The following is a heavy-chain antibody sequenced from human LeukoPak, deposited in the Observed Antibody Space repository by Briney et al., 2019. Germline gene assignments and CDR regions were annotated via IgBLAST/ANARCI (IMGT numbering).Heavy chain of an antibody. Sequence: KAGGSLRLSCAASGFTFSSYSMNWVRQAPGKGLEWVSSISSSSSYIYYADSVKGRFTISRDNAKNSLYLQMNSLRAEDMAVYYCARDQNAGEWYSAYNWFDPWGQGTLVTVSS. CDR2: ISSSSSYI. CDR3: ARDQNAGEWYSAYNWFDP. J-gene: IGHJ5*02. D-gene: IGHD1-26*01. CDR1: GFTFSSYS. V-gene: IGHV3-21*01.